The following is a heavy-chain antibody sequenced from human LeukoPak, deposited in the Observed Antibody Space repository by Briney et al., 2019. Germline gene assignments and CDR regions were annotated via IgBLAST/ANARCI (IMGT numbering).Heavy chain of an antibody. Sequence: SSETLSLTCAVYGGSFSRYSWNWIRQPPGKGLECIGEVDHSGSTNYNPSLKSRVTISVDTPKNQFSLKMTSVTAADTAVYYCARDRAKEQLIRTPYMYGMDVWGQGTTVTVSS. J-gene: IGHJ6*02. CDR1: GGSFSRYS. CDR2: VDHSGST. CDR3: ARDRAKEQLIRTPYMYGMDV. V-gene: IGHV4-34*01. D-gene: IGHD6-13*01.